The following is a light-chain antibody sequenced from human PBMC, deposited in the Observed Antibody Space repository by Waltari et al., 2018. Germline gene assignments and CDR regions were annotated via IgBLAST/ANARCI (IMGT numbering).Light chain of an antibody. Sequence: QSVLTQPPSVSAAPGQRVTISCSGGSSNIGNNYVSWYRQFPGTAPKLLSYEGSERPYGIPGRFSGSKSGTSATLDITGLQAGDEADYYCGTWDSSLSGAVFGGGTHLTVL. CDR1: SSNIGNNY. CDR3: GTWDSSLSGAV. CDR2: EGS. J-gene: IGLJ7*01. V-gene: IGLV1-51*02.